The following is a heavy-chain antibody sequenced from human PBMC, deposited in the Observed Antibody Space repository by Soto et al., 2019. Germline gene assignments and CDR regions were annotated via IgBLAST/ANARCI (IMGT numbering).Heavy chain of an antibody. V-gene: IGHV1-2*02. J-gene: IGHJ6*02. CDR1: GYTFSGYY. CDR3: ARSLTEGYCTITGCYTRPLYGMDV. CDR2: INPNSGGT. D-gene: IGHD2-2*02. Sequence: AASVKVSCKASGYTFSGYYIHWLRQAPGQGLEWMGWINPNSGGTNYAQKFQGRVTVTRDTPTSTAYMELSRLTSDDTAVYYCARSLTEGYCTITGCYTRPLYGMDVWRQGTTVTVSS.